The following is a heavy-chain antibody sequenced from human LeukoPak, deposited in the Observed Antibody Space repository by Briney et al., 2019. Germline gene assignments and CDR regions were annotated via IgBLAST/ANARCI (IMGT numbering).Heavy chain of an antibody. J-gene: IGHJ3*02. V-gene: IGHV3-21*04. CDR2: ISSSSSYI. CDR3: AKVVIRGVTLDAFDI. CDR1: GFTFSSYS. Sequence: GGSLRLSCAASGFTFSSYSMNWVRQAPGKGLEWVSSISSSSSYIYYADSVKGRFTISRDNSKNTLNLQMNSLRAEDTAVYYCAKVVIRGVTLDAFDIWGQGTMVTVSS. D-gene: IGHD3-10*01.